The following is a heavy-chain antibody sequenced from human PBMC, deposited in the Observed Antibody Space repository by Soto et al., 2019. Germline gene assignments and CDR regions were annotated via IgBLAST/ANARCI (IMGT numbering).Heavy chain of an antibody. V-gene: IGHV3-21*01. CDR1: GFTFSSYI. CDR3: ARVKSDYGDRVWGGGMDV. Sequence: GGSLRLSWAVSGFTFSSYIMTWVRQAPGKGLEWVSSISSTSSYTYYADSLKGRFTISRDNAKKSLNLQMNSLGAEDTAVYYCARVKSDYGDRVWGGGMDVWGQGTTVTV. CDR2: ISSTSSYT. D-gene: IGHD4-17*01. J-gene: IGHJ6*02.